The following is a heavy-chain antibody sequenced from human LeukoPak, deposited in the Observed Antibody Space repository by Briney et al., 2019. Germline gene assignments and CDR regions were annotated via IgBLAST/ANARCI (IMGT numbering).Heavy chain of an antibody. D-gene: IGHD2-8*01. Sequence: GGSLRLSCVASGFSFSSYDMHWVRQATGKGLEWVSAIGTGGATYYPGSVKGRFTISRENAKSSLYLQLNSLDAGDTAVYYCAREVMDQWSTGWYLDLWGRGTLVTVSS. CDR3: AREVMDQWSTGWYLDL. V-gene: IGHV3-13*04. CDR1: GFSFSSYD. J-gene: IGHJ2*01. CDR2: IGTGGAT.